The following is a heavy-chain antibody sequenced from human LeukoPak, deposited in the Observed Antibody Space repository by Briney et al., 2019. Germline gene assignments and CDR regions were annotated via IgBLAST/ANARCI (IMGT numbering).Heavy chain of an antibody. D-gene: IGHD6-19*01. V-gene: IGHV1-46*01. CDR2: INPSGGST. CDR3: AREGSGWDFDY. J-gene: IGHJ4*02. CDR1: GYTFTSYY. Sequence: ASVKVSCRASGYTFTSYYMHWVRQAPGQGLEWMGIINPSGGSTSYAQKFQGRVTMTRDTSTSTVYMELSSLRSEDTAVYYCAREGSGWDFDYWGQGTLVTVSS.